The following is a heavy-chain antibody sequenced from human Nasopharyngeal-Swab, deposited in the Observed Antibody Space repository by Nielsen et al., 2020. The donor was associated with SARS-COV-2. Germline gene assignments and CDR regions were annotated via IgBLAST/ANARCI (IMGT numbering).Heavy chain of an antibody. CDR3: ARAGIAVAGTPETNWFDP. CDR2: IYYSGST. Sequence: GSLRLSCTVSGGSISSSSYYWGWIRQPPGKGLEWIGSIYYSGSTYYNPSLKSRVTISVDTSKNQFSLKLSSVTAADTAVYYCARAGIAVAGTPETNWFDPWGQGTLVTVSS. J-gene: IGHJ5*02. CDR1: GGSISSSSYY. D-gene: IGHD6-19*01. V-gene: IGHV4-39*07.